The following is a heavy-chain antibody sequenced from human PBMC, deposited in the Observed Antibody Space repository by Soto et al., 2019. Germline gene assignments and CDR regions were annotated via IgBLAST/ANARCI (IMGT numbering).Heavy chain of an antibody. J-gene: IGHJ3*02. CDR1: GYTLISYA. V-gene: IGHV1-3*01. D-gene: IGHD3-10*01. Sequence: ASVKVSCKASGYTLISYAMHWVRQAPGQRLEWMGWINAGSGNTYYSQTFQGRVTITRDTSASTAYMEMSSLRSGDTAVYYCATNARGPGAFDIWGQGTMVTVSS. CDR2: INAGSGNT. CDR3: ATNARGPGAFDI.